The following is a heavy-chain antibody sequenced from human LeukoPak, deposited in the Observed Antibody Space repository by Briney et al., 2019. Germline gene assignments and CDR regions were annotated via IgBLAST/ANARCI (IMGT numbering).Heavy chain of an antibody. J-gene: IGHJ4*02. CDR2: MNQDGSEK. D-gene: IGHD6-19*01. CDR1: GFTFSSYW. V-gene: IGHV3-7*01. Sequence: GGSLRLSCAASGFTFSSYWMSWVRQAPGKGLEWVANMNQDGSEKYYVDSVKGRFTISRDNAKNSLYLQMNSLRAEDTAVYFCASGGWSGYWGQGTLVTVSS. CDR3: ASGGWSGY.